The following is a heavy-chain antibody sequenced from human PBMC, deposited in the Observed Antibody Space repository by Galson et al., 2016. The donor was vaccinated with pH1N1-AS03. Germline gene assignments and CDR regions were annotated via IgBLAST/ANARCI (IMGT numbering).Heavy chain of an antibody. CDR1: GYNFTNYW. D-gene: IGHD3-10*01. Sequence: QSGAEVKKPGESLKISCQGSGYNFTNYWIGWLRQMPGKGPELMGNISPGDSDMRYNPSFQGQVAMSADKSISAAYLQWSSLKASDTAIYYCARTSGSRTYPFDSWGQGALVTVSS. V-gene: IGHV5-51*01. CDR2: ISPGDSDM. CDR3: ARTSGSRTYPFDS. J-gene: IGHJ4*02.